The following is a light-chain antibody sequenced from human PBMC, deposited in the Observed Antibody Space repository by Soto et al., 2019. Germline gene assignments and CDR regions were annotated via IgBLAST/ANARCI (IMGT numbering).Light chain of an antibody. CDR2: AAS. CDR3: QHYNSYSEA. CDR1: ENIRDF. Sequence: DIQITQTPSSLSTSVGDRVTITCRSSENIRDFVNWYQQKPGKAPKLLIYAASSLQSGVPSRFSGSGSGTEFTLTISSLQPDDFATYYCQHYNSYSEAFGQGTKVDI. V-gene: IGKV1-17*01. J-gene: IGKJ1*01.